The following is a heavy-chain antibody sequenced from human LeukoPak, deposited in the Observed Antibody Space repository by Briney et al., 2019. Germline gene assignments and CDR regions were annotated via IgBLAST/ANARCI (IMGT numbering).Heavy chain of an antibody. J-gene: IGHJ4*02. CDR2: IKPRGDGT. CDR3: ARDGARGSGSDEKFDY. Sequence: ASVKVSCKASGYTFSSYYMHWVRQAPGQGLEWVGIIKPRGDGTSYAQRFQGRVTMTRDSSTSTVYMELSGLRSEDTAVYYCARDGARGSGSDEKFDYWGQGTLVTVSS. CDR1: GYTFSSYY. V-gene: IGHV1-46*01. D-gene: IGHD3-10*01.